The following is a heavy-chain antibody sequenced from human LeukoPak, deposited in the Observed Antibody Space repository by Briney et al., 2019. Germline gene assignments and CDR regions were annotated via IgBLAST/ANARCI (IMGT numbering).Heavy chain of an antibody. CDR3: ARMVLYYYGMDV. Sequence: GGSLRLSCAASGFTFSSYSMNWVRQAPGKGLEWVSSISSSSSYIYYADSVKGRFTISRDNAKSSLYLQMNSLRAEDTAVYYCARMVLYYYGMDVWGQGTTVTVSS. CDR1: GFTFSSYS. CDR2: ISSSSSYI. J-gene: IGHJ6*02. V-gene: IGHV3-21*01. D-gene: IGHD2-8*01.